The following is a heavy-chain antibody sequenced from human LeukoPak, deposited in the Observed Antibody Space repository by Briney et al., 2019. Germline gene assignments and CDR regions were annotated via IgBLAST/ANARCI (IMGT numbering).Heavy chain of an antibody. J-gene: IGHJ4*02. Sequence: ASVKVSCKASGYTFTSYDINWVRQASGQGLEWMGWINPNSGNTGFTQKFQGRVTVTRSTSISTAYMELSSLTSDDAAVYYCARTSTGTRGGYDVWGQGTLVTVSS. CDR2: INPNSGNT. D-gene: IGHD1-1*01. CDR1: GYTFTSYD. CDR3: ARTSTGTRGGYDV. V-gene: IGHV1-8*01.